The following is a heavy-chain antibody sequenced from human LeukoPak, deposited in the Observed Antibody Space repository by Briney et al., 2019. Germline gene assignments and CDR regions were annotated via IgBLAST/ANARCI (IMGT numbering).Heavy chain of an antibody. CDR2: INPNSGGT. CDR1: GYTFTGYY. D-gene: IGHD3-10*01. Sequence: ASVKVSCKASGYTFTGYYMHWVRQAPGQGLEWMGWINPNSGGTNYAQKFQGWVTMTRDTSISTAYMELSRLRSDDTAVYYCARLRSTMVRGVIITYFDYWGQGTLVTVSS. J-gene: IGHJ4*02. V-gene: IGHV1-2*04. CDR3: ARLRSTMVRGVIITYFDY.